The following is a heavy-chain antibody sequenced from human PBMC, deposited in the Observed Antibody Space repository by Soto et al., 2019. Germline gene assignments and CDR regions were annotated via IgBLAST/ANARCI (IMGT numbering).Heavy chain of an antibody. V-gene: IGHV5-10-1*01. CDR2: IDPSDSQT. D-gene: IGHD2-2*01. CDR1: GYSFAGYW. J-gene: IGHJ6*02. CDR3: ARQYEYQLRYGMDV. Sequence: GESLKISCKGSGYSFAGYWITWVRQKPGKGLEWMGRIDPSDSQTYYSPSFRGHVTISVTKSITTVFLQWSSLRASDTAMYYCARQYEYQLRYGMDVWGQGTTVTVSS.